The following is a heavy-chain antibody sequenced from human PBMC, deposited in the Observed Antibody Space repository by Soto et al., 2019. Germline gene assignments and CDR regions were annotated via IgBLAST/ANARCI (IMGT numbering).Heavy chain of an antibody. CDR3: ARLGVRLVYYMDV. D-gene: IGHD3-16*01. CDR2: IYYSGTT. Sequence: SETLSLTCTVSGGSISNTDYYWGWIRQPPGKGPEWIGNIYYSGTTYYNPSLKNRVTISVDTSKNQFSLKLTSVTAADTAVYYCARLGVRLVYYMDVWGKGTTVTVSS. J-gene: IGHJ6*03. CDR1: GGSISNTDYY. V-gene: IGHV4-39*01.